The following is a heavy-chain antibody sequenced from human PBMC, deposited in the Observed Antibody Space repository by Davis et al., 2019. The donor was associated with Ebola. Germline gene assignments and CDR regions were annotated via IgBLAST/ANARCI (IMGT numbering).Heavy chain of an antibody. CDR3: ARGGLLWFGELLYHYYYGMDV. Sequence: SETLSLTCTVSGGSISSSSYYWGWIRQPPGKGLEWIGSIYYSGSTNYNPSLKSRVTISVDKSKNQFSLKLSSVTAADTAVYYCARGGLLWFGELLYHYYYGMDVWGKGTTVTVSS. CDR1: GGSISSSSYY. J-gene: IGHJ6*04. D-gene: IGHD3-10*01. CDR2: IYYSGST. V-gene: IGHV4-39*07.